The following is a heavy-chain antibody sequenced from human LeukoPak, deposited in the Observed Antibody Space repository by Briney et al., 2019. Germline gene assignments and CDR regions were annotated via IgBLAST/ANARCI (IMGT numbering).Heavy chain of an antibody. Sequence: GGSLRLSCAASGFTVSSNYMSWVRQAPGKGLEWVSVIYSGGSTYYADSVKGRFTISRDNSKNTLSLQMNSLRAADTAVYYCGRGGGERYYYDSSGYYYPFDYWGQGTLVTVSS. V-gene: IGHV3-53*01. J-gene: IGHJ4*02. CDR3: GRGGGERYYYDSSGYYYPFDY. D-gene: IGHD3-22*01. CDR2: IYSGGST. CDR1: GFTVSSNY.